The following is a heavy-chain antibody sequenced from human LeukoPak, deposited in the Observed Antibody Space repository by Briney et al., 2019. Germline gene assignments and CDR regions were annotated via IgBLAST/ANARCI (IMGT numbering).Heavy chain of an antibody. CDR3: ARDRAPGYSYPLDY. Sequence: GGSLRLSCAASGFTFSSYSMNWVRQAPGKGLEWVSSISSSSSYIYYADSVKGRFTISRDNAKYSLYLQMNSLRAEDTAVYYCARDRAPGYSYPLDYWGQGTLVTVSS. D-gene: IGHD3-22*01. CDR2: ISSSSSYI. V-gene: IGHV3-21*01. J-gene: IGHJ4*02. CDR1: GFTFSSYS.